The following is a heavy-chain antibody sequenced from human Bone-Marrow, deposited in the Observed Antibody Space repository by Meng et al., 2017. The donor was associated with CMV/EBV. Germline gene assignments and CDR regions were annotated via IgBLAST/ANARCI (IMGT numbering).Heavy chain of an antibody. V-gene: IGHV3-21*01. CDR1: GFTFSSYS. Sequence: GESLKISCAASGFTFSSYSMSWVRQAPGKGLEWVSSISSSSSYIYYADSVKGRFTISRDNAKNSLYLQMNSLRAEDTAVYYCASGGKGGSSWYVLLHAEYFQHWGQGTLVTVSS. D-gene: IGHD6-13*01. CDR2: ISSSSSYI. CDR3: ASGGKGGSSWYVLLHAEYFQH. J-gene: IGHJ1*01.